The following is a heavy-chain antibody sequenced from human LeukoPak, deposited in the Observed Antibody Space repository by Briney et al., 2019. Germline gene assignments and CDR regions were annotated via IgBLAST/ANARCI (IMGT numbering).Heavy chain of an antibody. V-gene: IGHV4-38-2*01. CDR2: IYHSGST. J-gene: IGHJ3*02. D-gene: IGHD3-10*01. Sequence: SETLSLTCAVSGYSISSGYYWGWIRQPPGKGLEWIGSIYHSGSTYYNPSLKSRVTISVDTSKSQFSLKLSSVTAADTAVYYCASQPSGPDAFDIWGQGTMVTVSS. CDR3: ASQPSGPDAFDI. CDR1: GYSISSGYY.